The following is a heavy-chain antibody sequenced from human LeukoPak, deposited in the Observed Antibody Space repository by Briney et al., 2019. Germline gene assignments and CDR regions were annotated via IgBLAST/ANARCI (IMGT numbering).Heavy chain of an antibody. D-gene: IGHD3-22*01. Sequence: ASVKVSCKASGYTFTSYGISWVRQADGQGLEWMGWISAYNGNTNYAQKLQGTVTMTTDTSTSTAYMELRSLRSDDTAVYYCAREVDDSSGYYSDYWGQGTLVTVSS. V-gene: IGHV1-18*01. J-gene: IGHJ4*02. CDR3: AREVDDSSGYYSDY. CDR1: GYTFTSYG. CDR2: ISAYNGNT.